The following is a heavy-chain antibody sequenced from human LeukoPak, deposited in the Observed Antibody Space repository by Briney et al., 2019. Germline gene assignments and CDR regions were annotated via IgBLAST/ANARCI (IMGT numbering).Heavy chain of an antibody. CDR1: GGSFSGYY. V-gene: IGHV4-34*01. CDR2: INHSGST. D-gene: IGHD5-12*01. CDR3: ARHRGGYDGSDY. Sequence: KPSETLSLTCAVYGGSFSGYYWSWIRQPPGKGLEWIGEINHSGSTNYNPSLKSRVTVSVDTPKNQFSLKLSSVTAADTAVYYCARHRGGYDGSDYWGQGTLVTVSS. J-gene: IGHJ4*02.